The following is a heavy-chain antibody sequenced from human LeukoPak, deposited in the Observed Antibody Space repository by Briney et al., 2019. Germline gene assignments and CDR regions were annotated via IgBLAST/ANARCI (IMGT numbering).Heavy chain of an antibody. J-gene: IGHJ4*02. V-gene: IGHV1-2*02. CDR1: GYTFTGYY. CDR2: INRKSGDT. Sequence: ASVKVSCKASGYTFTGYYIHWVRQAPGQGLEWMGWINRKSGDTNFAQKFQGRVTMTRDTSISTAYMELSRLRPDDTAVYYCANVIAGVTTDYWGEGTLVTVSS. D-gene: IGHD1-26*01. CDR3: ANVIAGVTTDY.